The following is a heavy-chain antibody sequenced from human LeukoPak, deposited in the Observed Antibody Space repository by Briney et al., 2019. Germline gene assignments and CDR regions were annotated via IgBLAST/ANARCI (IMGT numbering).Heavy chain of an antibody. Sequence: GGSLRLSCAASGFTFSSYAMSWVRQAPGKGLEWVSVIYSGGSTYYADSVKGRFTISRDNSKNTLYLQMNSLRAEDTAVYYCARGSGSYYVKSGWGQGTLVTVSS. J-gene: IGHJ4*02. V-gene: IGHV3-66*01. CDR1: GFTFSSYA. D-gene: IGHD1-26*01. CDR2: IYSGGST. CDR3: ARGSGSYYVKSG.